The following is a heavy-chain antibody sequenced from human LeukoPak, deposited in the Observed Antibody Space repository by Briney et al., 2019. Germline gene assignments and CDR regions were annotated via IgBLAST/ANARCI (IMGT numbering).Heavy chain of an antibody. CDR1: GYSFTYYW. CDR2: IYPGDSDT. J-gene: IGHJ4*02. D-gene: IGHD6-13*01. CDR3: ARLPRGSSWSTTFDY. V-gene: IGHV5-51*01. Sequence: GESLKISCKGSGYSFTYYWIACVRQMPGKDLEWMGTIYPGDSDTRYSPSLQGQVTISADKSISTAYLQWNSLKASDTAMYSCARLPRGSSWSTTFDYWGQGTVVTVSS.